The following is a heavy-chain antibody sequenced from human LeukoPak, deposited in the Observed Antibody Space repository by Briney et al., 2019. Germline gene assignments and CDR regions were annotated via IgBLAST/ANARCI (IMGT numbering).Heavy chain of an antibody. V-gene: IGHV3-33*01. CDR3: ARDMAPYCGGDCSFDY. D-gene: IGHD2-21*02. Sequence: GGSLRLSCAASGFTFSSYGMHWVRQAPGKGLEWVAVIWYDGSNKYYADSVKGRFTISRDNSKNTLYLQMNSLRAEDTAVYYCARDMAPYCGGDCSFDYWGQGTLVTVSS. J-gene: IGHJ4*02. CDR2: IWYDGSNK. CDR1: GFTFSSYG.